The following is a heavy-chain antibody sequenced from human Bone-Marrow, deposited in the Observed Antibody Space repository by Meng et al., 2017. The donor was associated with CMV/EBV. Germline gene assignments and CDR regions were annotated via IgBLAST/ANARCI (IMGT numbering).Heavy chain of an antibody. CDR3: ARDTVRDCGGDCPSAFDI. Sequence: GESLKISCAASGFTFSSYSMNWVRQAPGKGLEWVSSISSSSSYIYYADSVKGRFTISRDNAKNSLYLQMNSLRAEDTAVYYCARDTVRDCGGDCPSAFDIWGQGTIVTVSS. J-gene: IGHJ3*02. D-gene: IGHD2-21*01. CDR2: ISSSSSYI. V-gene: IGHV3-21*01. CDR1: GFTFSSYS.